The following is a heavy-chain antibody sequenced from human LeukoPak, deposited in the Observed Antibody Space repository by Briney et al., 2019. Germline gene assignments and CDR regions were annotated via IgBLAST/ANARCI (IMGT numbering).Heavy chain of an antibody. CDR3: ATGHTISWDNWFDP. J-gene: IGHJ5*02. CDR1: GGSISHYY. V-gene: IGHV4-59*01. D-gene: IGHD6-13*01. CDR2: IQYSGST. Sequence: SETLSLTCTVSGGSISHYYWNWMRQAPGKELEWIGYIQYSGSTNYNPSLKSRVSISADTSKNQLSLNLTSVTAADTAVYYCATGHTISWDNWFDPWGQGTLVTVSS.